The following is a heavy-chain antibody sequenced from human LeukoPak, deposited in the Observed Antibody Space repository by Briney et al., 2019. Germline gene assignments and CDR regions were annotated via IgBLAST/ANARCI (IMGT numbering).Heavy chain of an antibody. Sequence: SETLSLTCTVSNGSISISSYYWGWIRQPPGKGLEWIGRIYTSGSTNYNPSLKSRVTISVDTSKNQFSLKLSSVTAADTAVYYCARVVTLFGVASPRGGYYFDSWGQGALVIVSS. D-gene: IGHD3-3*01. V-gene: IGHV4-39*07. CDR2: IYTSGST. J-gene: IGHJ4*02. CDR3: ARVVTLFGVASPRGGYYFDS. CDR1: NGSISISSYY.